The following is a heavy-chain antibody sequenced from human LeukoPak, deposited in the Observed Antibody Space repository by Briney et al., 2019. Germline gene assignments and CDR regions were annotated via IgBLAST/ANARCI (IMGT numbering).Heavy chain of an antibody. J-gene: IGHJ3*02. CDR3: ARAFRLAVDAFDI. V-gene: IGHV4-39*01. CDR2: TYYSGST. D-gene: IGHD3-9*01. Sequence: SSETLSLTCTVSGGSISSSSYYWGWIRQPPGKGLEWIGSTYYSGSTYYNPSLKSRVTISVDTSKNQFSLKLSSVTAADTAVYYCARAFRLAVDAFDIWGQGTMVTVSS. CDR1: GGSISSSSYY.